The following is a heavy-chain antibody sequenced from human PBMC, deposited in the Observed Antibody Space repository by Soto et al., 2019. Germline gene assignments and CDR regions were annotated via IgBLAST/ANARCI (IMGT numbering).Heavy chain of an antibody. CDR1: GFTFSSYS. V-gene: IGHV3-21*01. J-gene: IGHJ1*01. CDR2: ISSSSYI. D-gene: IGHD6-6*01. Sequence: PGGSLRLSCAASGFTFSSYSMNWVRQAPGKGLEWVSSISSSSYIYYADSVKGRFTLSRDNAKKSLYLQMNSLRAEDTAVYYCARPEYSSSSRYFQHWGQGTLVTVSS. CDR3: ARPEYSSSSRYFQH.